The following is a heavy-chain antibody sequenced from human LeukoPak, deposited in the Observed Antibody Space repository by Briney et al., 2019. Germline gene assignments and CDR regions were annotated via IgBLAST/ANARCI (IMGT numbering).Heavy chain of an antibody. V-gene: IGHV4-34*01. J-gene: IGHJ4*02. Sequence: SETLSLTCAVYGGSLSGYYWSWLRQPPGKGLEGIGEINHSGSTNYNPSLKSRVTISVDTSKNHFSLKLSSVTAADTAVYYCARDRHYYDSSGYYARSLFDYWGQGTLVTVSS. CDR2: INHSGST. D-gene: IGHD3-22*01. CDR1: GGSLSGYY. CDR3: ARDRHYYDSSGYYARSLFDY.